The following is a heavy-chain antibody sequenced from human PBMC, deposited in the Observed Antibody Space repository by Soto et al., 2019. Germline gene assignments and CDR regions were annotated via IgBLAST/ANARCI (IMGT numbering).Heavy chain of an antibody. J-gene: IGHJ5*01. CDR3: ARDILSGGAYPDS. D-gene: IGHD3-10*01. Sequence: GGSLRLSCAASGFTFSTYTMNWVRQAPGKGLEWFSAISSGSSYIYYAGSVKGRFTISRDNAKNSLFLQMNSLRADDTAVYYCARDILSGGAYPDSWGQGTKVTVSS. CDR2: ISSGSSYI. CDR1: GFTFSTYT. V-gene: IGHV3-21*01.